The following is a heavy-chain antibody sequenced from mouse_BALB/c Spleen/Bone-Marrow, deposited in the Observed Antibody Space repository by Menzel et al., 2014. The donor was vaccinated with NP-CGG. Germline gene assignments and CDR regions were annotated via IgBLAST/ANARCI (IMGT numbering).Heavy chain of an antibody. D-gene: IGHD1-2*01. CDR1: GYSFTGYF. Sequence: EVQLQQSGPGLVKPGASVKTSCKASGYSFTGYFMNWVMQSHGKSLEWIGRINPYNGDTFYNQKFKGKATLTVDKSSSTAHMELRSLASEDSAVYYCASSFITTAYYFDYWGQGTTLTVSS. CDR2: INPYNGDT. J-gene: IGHJ2*01. V-gene: IGHV1-20*02. CDR3: ASSFITTAYYFDY.